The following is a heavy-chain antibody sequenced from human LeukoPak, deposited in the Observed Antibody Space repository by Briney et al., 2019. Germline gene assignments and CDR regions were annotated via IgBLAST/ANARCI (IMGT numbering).Heavy chain of an antibody. D-gene: IGHD1-7*01. CDR2: IYYSGST. V-gene: IGHV4-31*03. CDR3: ARGTITGTTSPDDAFDI. J-gene: IGHJ3*02. CDR1: GGSISSGGYY. Sequence: SETLSLTCTVSGGSISSGGYYWSWIRQHPGKGLEWIGYIYYSGSTYYNPSLKSRVTISVDTSKNQFSLKLSSVTAADTAVYYCARGTITGTTSPDDAFDIWGQGTMVTVSS.